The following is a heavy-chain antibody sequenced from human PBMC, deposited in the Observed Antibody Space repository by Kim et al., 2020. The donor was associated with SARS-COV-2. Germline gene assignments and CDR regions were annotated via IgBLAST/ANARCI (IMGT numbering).Heavy chain of an antibody. D-gene: IGHD6-19*01. V-gene: IGHV3-30*18. CDR3: AKDSRSEQWLAPFDY. J-gene: IGHJ4*02. Sequence: GGSLRLSCAASGFTFSSYGMHWVRQAPGKGLEWVAVISYDGSNKYYADSVKGRFTISRDNSKNTLYLQMNSLRAEDTAVYYCAKDSRSEQWLAPFDYWGQGTLVTVSS. CDR2: ISYDGSNK. CDR1: GFTFSSYG.